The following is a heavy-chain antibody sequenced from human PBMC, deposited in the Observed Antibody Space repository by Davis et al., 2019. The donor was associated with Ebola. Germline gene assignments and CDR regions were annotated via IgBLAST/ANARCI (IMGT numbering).Heavy chain of an antibody. Sequence: ASVKVSCKASGYTFTGYYMHWVRQAPGQGLEWMGWINPKSGGTNYAQKFQGWVTMTRDTSISTAYMELSRLRSDDTAVYYCARLPLAAAGTLFDYWGQGTLVTVSS. CDR1: GYTFTGYY. CDR3: ARLPLAAAGTLFDY. V-gene: IGHV1-2*04. J-gene: IGHJ4*02. D-gene: IGHD6-13*01. CDR2: INPKSGGT.